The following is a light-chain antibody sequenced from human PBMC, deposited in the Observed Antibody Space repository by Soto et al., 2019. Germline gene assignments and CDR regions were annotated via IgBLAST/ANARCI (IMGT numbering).Light chain of an antibody. Sequence: VLTQSPARLSLSPGERATLSCRAGQSVSDYLAWYQQKPGQPPRLLFFDASNRATGVPDRFSAGGSGTDFTLTITGLEPEDSAVYYCQQYGDSPAYTFGQGTKLEI. J-gene: IGKJ2*01. CDR1: QSVSDY. CDR3: QQYGDSPAYT. V-gene: IGKV3-20*01. CDR2: DAS.